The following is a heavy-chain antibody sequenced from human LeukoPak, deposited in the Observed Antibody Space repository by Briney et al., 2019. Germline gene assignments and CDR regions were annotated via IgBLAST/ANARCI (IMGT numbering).Heavy chain of an antibody. D-gene: IGHD2-2*01. J-gene: IGHJ3*02. Sequence: GASVKVSCKASGYTFTDYYMHWVQQAPGKGLEWMGRVDPEDGETIYAEKFQGRVTITADTSTDTAYMELSSLRSEDTAVYYCARATRHYHDAFDIWGQGTMVTVSS. CDR1: GYTFTDYY. CDR2: VDPEDGET. CDR3: ARATRHYHDAFDI. V-gene: IGHV1-69-2*01.